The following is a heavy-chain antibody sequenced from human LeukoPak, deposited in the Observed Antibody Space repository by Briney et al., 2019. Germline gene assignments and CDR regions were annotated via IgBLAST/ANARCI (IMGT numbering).Heavy chain of an antibody. D-gene: IGHD3-10*01. J-gene: IGHJ4*02. CDR3: ARDYGSGSYYAY. CDR1: GGSLSSYY. Sequence: SETLSLTCTVSGGSLSSYYWSWVRQPPGKGLEWIGYIYYSGSTNYNPSLKSRVTISVATSKNQFSLKLSSVTAADTAVYYCARDYGSGSYYAYGGQGNLVTVSS. V-gene: IGHV4-59*08. CDR2: IYYSGST.